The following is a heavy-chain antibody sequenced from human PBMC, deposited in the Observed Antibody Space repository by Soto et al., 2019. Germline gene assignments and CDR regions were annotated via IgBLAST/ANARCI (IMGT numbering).Heavy chain of an antibody. D-gene: IGHD3-22*01. CDR2: ISYDGSNK. V-gene: IGHV3-30-3*01. Sequence: GGSLRLSCAASGFTFSSYAMHWVRQAPGKGLEWVAVISYDGSNKYYADSVKGRFTISRDNSKNTLYLQMNSLRAEDTAVYYCARDSLGNYYDSSGEDYWGQGTLVTVSS. CDR3: ARDSLGNYYDSSGEDY. CDR1: GFTFSSYA. J-gene: IGHJ4*02.